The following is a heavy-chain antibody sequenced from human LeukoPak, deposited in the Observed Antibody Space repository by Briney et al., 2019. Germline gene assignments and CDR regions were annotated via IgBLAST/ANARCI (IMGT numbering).Heavy chain of an antibody. J-gene: IGHJ4*02. CDR3: AKVHLRGVTDY. CDR1: GFSFSTHG. Sequence: GGSLRLSCAASGFSFSTHGLTWVRQAPGKGLEWVSTISGTGGSAYYADSEKGRFTISRDNSKNTVSLEMSSLGLDDTAVYYCAKVHLRGVTDYWGQGTLVTVSS. V-gene: IGHV3-23*01. CDR2: ISGTGGSA. D-gene: IGHD3-10*01.